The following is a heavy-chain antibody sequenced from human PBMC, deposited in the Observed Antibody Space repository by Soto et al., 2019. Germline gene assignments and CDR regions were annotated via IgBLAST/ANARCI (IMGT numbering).Heavy chain of an antibody. CDR3: ARASVDTAMVTPTYYFDY. V-gene: IGHV4-59*01. D-gene: IGHD5-18*01. CDR2: IYYSGST. Sequence: SETLSLTCTVSGGSISSYYWSWIRQPPGKGLEWIGYIYYSGSTNYNPSLKSRVTISVDTSKNQFSLKLSSVTAADTAVYYCARASVDTAMVTPTYYFDYWGQGTLVTVSS. CDR1: GGSISSYY. J-gene: IGHJ4*02.